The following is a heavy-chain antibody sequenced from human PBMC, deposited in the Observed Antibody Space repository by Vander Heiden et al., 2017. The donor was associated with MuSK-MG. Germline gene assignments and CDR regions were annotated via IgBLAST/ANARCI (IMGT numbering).Heavy chain of an antibody. V-gene: IGHV4-59*01. CDR3: AGEDYYDSSGYDY. CDR2: IYYSGST. J-gene: IGHJ4*02. D-gene: IGHD3-22*01. CDR1: GGSISSYY. Sequence: QVQLQESGPGLVKPSETLSLTCTVSGGSISSYYWSWIRQPPGKGLEWIGYIYYSGSTNYNPSLKSRVTISVDTSKNQFSLKLSSVTAADTAVYYCAGEDYYDSSGYDYWGQGTLVTVSS.